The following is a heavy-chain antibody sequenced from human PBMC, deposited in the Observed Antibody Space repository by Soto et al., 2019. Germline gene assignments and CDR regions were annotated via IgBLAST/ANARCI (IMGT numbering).Heavy chain of an antibody. V-gene: IGHV4-39*01. CDR3: ARRLYYDSSGFEGGGMDV. J-gene: IGHJ6*02. D-gene: IGHD3-22*01. CDR2: IYYSGST. Sequence: SETLSLTCTVSGGSISSSSYYWGWIRQPPGKGLEWIGSIYYSGSTYYNPSLKSRVTISVDTSKNQLSLKLSSVTAADTAVYYCARRLYYDSSGFEGGGMDVWGQGTKVTVSS. CDR1: GGSISSSSYY.